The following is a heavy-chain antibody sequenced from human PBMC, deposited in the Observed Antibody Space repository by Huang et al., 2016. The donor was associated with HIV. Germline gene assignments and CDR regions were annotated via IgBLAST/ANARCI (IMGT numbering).Heavy chain of an antibody. Sequence: QVPLQQWGAGLLKPSETLSLTCAVYGGSFSGYYWSWIRQSPGKGLEWIGEINHSGSTNYNPALRSRLTISGDTSKNQFSLKLSSVTAADTAVYYCARERMMSWLDDHDAFDIWGQGTMVTVSS. CDR3: ARERMMSWLDDHDAFDI. D-gene: IGHD1-1*01. J-gene: IGHJ3*02. CDR1: GGSFSGYY. V-gene: IGHV4-34*01. CDR2: INHSGST.